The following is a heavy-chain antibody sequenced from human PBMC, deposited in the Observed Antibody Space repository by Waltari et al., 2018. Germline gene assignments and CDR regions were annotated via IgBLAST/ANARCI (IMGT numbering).Heavy chain of an antibody. CDR1: GYPFTTYV. CDR2: ISVYNGDT. J-gene: IGHJ6*03. Sequence: QAHLVQSGAEVKKPGASVKVSCTASGYPFTTYVISWGRQAPGQGLEWLGRISVYNGDTKYQQKLQGRVTITTDISTSTAYMELRSLRFDDTAVYYCARGHGYYNYMDVWGKGTTVTVSS. CDR3: ARGHGYYNYMDV. V-gene: IGHV1-18*01.